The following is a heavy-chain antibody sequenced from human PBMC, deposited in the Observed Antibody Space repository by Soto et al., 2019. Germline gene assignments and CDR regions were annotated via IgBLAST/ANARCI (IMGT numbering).Heavy chain of an antibody. V-gene: IGHV3-23*01. CDR3: AKIENGYNQFDY. Sequence: LRLSCAASGFTFSSYAMSWVRQAPGKGLEWVSAISGSGGSTYYADSVKGRFTISRDNSKNTLYLQMNSLRAEDTAVYYCAKIENGYNQFDYWGQGTLVTVSS. CDR2: ISGSGGST. CDR1: GFTFSSYA. D-gene: IGHD5-12*01. J-gene: IGHJ4*02.